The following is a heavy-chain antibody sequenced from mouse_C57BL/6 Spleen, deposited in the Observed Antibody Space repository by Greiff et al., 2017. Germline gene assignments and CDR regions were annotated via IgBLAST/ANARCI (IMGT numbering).Heavy chain of an antibody. Sequence: EVQLQQSGPGLVKPSQSLSLTCSVTGYSITSGYYWNWIRQFPGNKLEWMGYISYDGSNNYNPSLKNRISITRDTSKNQFFLKLNSVTTEDTATYYCARDQDYGSSHLFAYWGQGTLVTVSA. CDR1: GYSITSGYY. J-gene: IGHJ3*01. V-gene: IGHV3-6*01. CDR3: ARDQDYGSSHLFAY. D-gene: IGHD1-1*01. CDR2: ISYDGSN.